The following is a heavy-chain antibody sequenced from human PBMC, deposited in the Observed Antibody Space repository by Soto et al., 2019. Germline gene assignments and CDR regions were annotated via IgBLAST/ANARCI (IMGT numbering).Heavy chain of an antibody. CDR3: ARGPQRGSYAY. CDR1: GGSISSSHW. CDR2: IFHNGDT. V-gene: IGHV4-4*02. D-gene: IGHD1-26*01. J-gene: IGHJ4*02. Sequence: QVQLQESGPGLVRPSDTLSLTCAVSGGSISSSHWWTWVRQPPGKGLEWIAEIFHNGDTNYNPSLTIRLPISVDKSNNQFSLKLTSVTDADTAVHFCARGPQRGSYAYWGQGTLLTVSS.